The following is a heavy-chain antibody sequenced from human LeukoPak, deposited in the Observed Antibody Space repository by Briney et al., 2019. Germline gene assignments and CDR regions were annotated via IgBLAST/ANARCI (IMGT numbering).Heavy chain of an antibody. J-gene: IGHJ4*02. CDR2: IIPIFGTA. CDR3: AVNSGYEITGKFDY. Sequence: ASVKVSCKASGGTFSSYAISWVRQAPGQGLEWMGGIIPIFGTANYAQKFQGRVTITTDESTSTAYMELSSLRSEDTAVYYCAVNSGYEITGKFDYWGKGTLVTVSS. D-gene: IGHD5-12*01. V-gene: IGHV1-69*05. CDR1: GGTFSSYA.